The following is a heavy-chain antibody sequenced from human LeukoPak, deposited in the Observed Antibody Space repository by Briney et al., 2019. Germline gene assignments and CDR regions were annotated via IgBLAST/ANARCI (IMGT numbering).Heavy chain of an antibody. CDR1: GGSISSSNYY. CDR2: IYYSGNT. D-gene: IGHD4-23*01. J-gene: IGHJ2*01. V-gene: IGHV4-39*01. CDR3: ARHYYCVNPPGYWYFDL. Sequence: KPSETLSLTCTVSGGSISSSNYYWGWIRQPPGKGLEWIGSIYYSGNTYYNPSLKSRVTISVDTSKNQFSLKLSSVTAADTAVYYCARHYYCVNPPGYWYFDLWGRGTLVTVSS.